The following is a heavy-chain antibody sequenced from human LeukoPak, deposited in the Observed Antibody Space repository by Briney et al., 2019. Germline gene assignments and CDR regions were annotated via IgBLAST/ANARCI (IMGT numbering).Heavy chain of an antibody. J-gene: IGHJ6*04. CDR1: GGTFSSYA. D-gene: IGHD6-13*01. V-gene: IGHV1-69*06. CDR2: IIPIFGTA. CDR3: AVYNSTLYYYYGMDV. Sequence: GSSVKVSCKASGGTFSSYAISWVRQAPGQGLEWMGGIIPIFGTANYAQKFQGRVTITADKSTSTAYMELSSLRSEDTAVYYCAVYNSTLYYYYGMDVWGKGTTVTVSS.